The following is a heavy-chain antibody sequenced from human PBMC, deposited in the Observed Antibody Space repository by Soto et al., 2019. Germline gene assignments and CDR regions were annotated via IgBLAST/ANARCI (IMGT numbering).Heavy chain of an antibody. V-gene: IGHV3-23*01. CDR2: ISGSGGST. CDR1: GFTFSSYA. J-gene: IGHJ4*02. CDR3: AKAPFINQPKPFDY. Sequence: GGSLRLSCAASGFTFSSYAMSWVRQAPGKGLEWVSSISGSGGSTYYADSVKGRFTISRDNSKNTLYLQVNSLRAEDTAVYYCAKAPFINQPKPFDYWGQGTLVTVSS. D-gene: IGHD3-16*02.